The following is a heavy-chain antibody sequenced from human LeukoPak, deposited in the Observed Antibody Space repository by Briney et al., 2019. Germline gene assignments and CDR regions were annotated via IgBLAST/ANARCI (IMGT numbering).Heavy chain of an antibody. D-gene: IGHD5-12*01. CDR3: AKGAYDYIEIGYFDS. CDR2: LIGSSGST. J-gene: IGHJ4*02. V-gene: IGHV3-23*01. CDR1: GFTFSIFW. Sequence: GGSLRLSCAASGFTFSIFWMSWVRQAPGKELEWVSVLIGSSGSTDYADSVKGRFTISRDNSKNTVFLQMSSLRAEDTAIYYCAKGAYDYIEIGYFDSWGQGTLVTISS.